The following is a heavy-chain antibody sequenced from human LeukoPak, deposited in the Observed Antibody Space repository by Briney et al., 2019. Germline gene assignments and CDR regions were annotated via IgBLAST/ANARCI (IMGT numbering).Heavy chain of an antibody. CDR2: IYYSGST. V-gene: IGHV4-39*02. CDR1: GGSISSSSYY. Sequence: SETLSLTCTVSGGSISSSSYYWGWIRQPPVKGLEWIGSIYYSGSTYYNPSLKSRVTISVDTSKNQFSLKLSSVTAADTAVYYCARDIYGGNWPNDYWGQGTLVTVSS. CDR3: ARDIYGGNWPNDY. D-gene: IGHD4-23*01. J-gene: IGHJ4*02.